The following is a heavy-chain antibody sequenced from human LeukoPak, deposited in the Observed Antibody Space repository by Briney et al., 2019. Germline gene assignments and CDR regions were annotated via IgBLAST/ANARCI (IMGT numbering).Heavy chain of an antibody. CDR1: GGSISSSSYY. V-gene: IGHV4-39*01. D-gene: IGHD2-15*01. CDR2: IYYSVST. CDR3: ARHRVVVTATHFRPPAYMDV. Sequence: PSETLSLTCTVSGGSISSSSYYWGWIRQPPGKGLEWIGSIYYSVSTYYNPSLKSRVTISVDTSKTPFPLKLSSVPAADTAVYYCARHRVVVTATHFRPPAYMDVWGKGTTVTVSS. J-gene: IGHJ6*03.